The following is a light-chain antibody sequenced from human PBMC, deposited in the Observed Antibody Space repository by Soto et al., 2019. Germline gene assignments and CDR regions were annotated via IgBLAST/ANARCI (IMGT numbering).Light chain of an antibody. CDR2: DAS. V-gene: IGKV1-5*01. J-gene: IGKJ1*01. CDR1: QSISSW. Sequence: DLRMTHKRSTLCSSVVYGVPVTCRASQSISSWLAWYQQKPGKAPKLLIYDASSLESGVPSRFSGIGSGTEFTLTICSLHPDDFATYYCQQHNSYAWTSCQGTKVDI. CDR3: QQHNSYAWT.